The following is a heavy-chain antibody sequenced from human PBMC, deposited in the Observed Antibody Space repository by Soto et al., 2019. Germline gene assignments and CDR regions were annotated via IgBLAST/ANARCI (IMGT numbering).Heavy chain of an antibody. J-gene: IGHJ5*02. CDR3: VRDGTKTLRDWFDP. Sequence: TLSLTCTVSGASISGYYWSWIRKSAGKGLEWIGRIYATGTTDYNPSLKSRVMMSVDTSKKQFSLKLRSVTAADTAVYYCVRDGTKTLRDWFDPWGQGISVTVSS. CDR2: IYATGTT. D-gene: IGHD1-1*01. V-gene: IGHV4-4*07. CDR1: GASISGYY.